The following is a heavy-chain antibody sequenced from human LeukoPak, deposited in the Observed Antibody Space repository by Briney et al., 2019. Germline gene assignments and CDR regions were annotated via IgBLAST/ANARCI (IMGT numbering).Heavy chain of an antibody. V-gene: IGHV4-34*01. Sequence: SETLSLTCAVYGGSFSGYYWSWIRQPPGKGLEWIGSIYYSGSTYYNPSLKSRVTISVDTSKNQFSLKLSSVTAADTAVYYCARSQNDFWSGYYTALYYYYMDVWGKGTTVTVSS. CDR3: ARSQNDFWSGYYTALYYYYMDV. CDR1: GGSFSGYY. J-gene: IGHJ6*03. CDR2: IYYSGST. D-gene: IGHD3-3*01.